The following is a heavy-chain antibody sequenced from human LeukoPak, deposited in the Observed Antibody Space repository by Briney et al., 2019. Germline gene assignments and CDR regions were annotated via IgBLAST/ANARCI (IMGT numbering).Heavy chain of an antibody. V-gene: IGHV4-59*08. J-gene: IGHJ6*02. CDR3: ARHLWRDYYYGMDV. D-gene: IGHD2-21*01. CDR1: GGSISSYY. Sequence: PSETLSLTCTVSGGSISSYYWSWIRQPPGKGLEWIGYIYYSGSTNYNPSLKSRVTISVDTSKNQFSLKLSSVTAADTAVYYCARHLWRDYYYGMDVWGQGTTVTVSS. CDR2: IYYSGST.